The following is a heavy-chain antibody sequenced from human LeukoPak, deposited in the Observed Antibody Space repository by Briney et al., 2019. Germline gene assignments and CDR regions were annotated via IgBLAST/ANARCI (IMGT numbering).Heavy chain of an antibody. J-gene: IGHJ4*02. CDR2: IWYDGSNK. V-gene: IGHV3-33*01. CDR3: ARDGPDCSGGSCYSSGYFDY. D-gene: IGHD2-15*01. Sequence: GGSLRLSCAASGFTFSSYGMHWVRQAPGKGLEWVAVIWYDGSNKYYADSVKGRFTISRDNSKNTLYLQMNSLRAEDTAVYYCARDGPDCSGGSCYSSGYFDYWGQGTLVTVSS. CDR1: GFTFSSYG.